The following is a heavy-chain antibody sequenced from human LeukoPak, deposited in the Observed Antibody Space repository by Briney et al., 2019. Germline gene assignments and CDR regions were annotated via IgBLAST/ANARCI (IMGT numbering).Heavy chain of an antibody. CDR1: GGSISSYY. CDR2: IYYSGST. CDR3: ARSVAQFDY. J-gene: IGHJ4*02. V-gene: IGHV4-59*01. Sequence: SETLSLTCTVSGGSISSYYWSWIRQPPGKGLEWIGYIYYSGSTNYNPSLKSRVTISVDTSKNQFSLKLSSVTAADTAVYYCARSVAQFDYWGQGTLVTISS. D-gene: IGHD5-12*01.